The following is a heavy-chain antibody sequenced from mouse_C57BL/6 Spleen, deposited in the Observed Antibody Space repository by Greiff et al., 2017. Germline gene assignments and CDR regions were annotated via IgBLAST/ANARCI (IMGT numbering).Heavy chain of an antibody. CDR1: GYSITSGYY. CDR3: AREGDYYGSSLYYAMDY. D-gene: IGHD1-1*01. V-gene: IGHV3-6*01. Sequence: EVKVEESGPGLVKPSQSLSLTCSVTGYSITSGYYWNWIRQFPGNKLEWMGYISYDGSNNYNPSLKNRISITRDTSKNQFFLKLNSVTTEDTATYYCAREGDYYGSSLYYAMDYWGQGTSVTVSS. CDR2: ISYDGSN. J-gene: IGHJ4*01.